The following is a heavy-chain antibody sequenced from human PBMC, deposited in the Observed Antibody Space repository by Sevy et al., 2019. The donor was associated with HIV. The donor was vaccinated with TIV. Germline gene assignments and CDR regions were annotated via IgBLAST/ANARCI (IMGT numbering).Heavy chain of an antibody. J-gene: IGHJ4*02. CDR3: ARDLTIFGVIPDY. CDR2: INPSGGST. CDR1: GYTFTGYY. V-gene: IGHV1-46*01. D-gene: IGHD3-3*01. Sequence: ASVKVSCKASGYTFTGYYMHWVRQAPGQGLEWMGIINPSGGSTSYAQKFQGRVTMTRDTSTSTVYMELSSLRSEDTAIYYCARDLTIFGVIPDYWGQGTLVTVSS.